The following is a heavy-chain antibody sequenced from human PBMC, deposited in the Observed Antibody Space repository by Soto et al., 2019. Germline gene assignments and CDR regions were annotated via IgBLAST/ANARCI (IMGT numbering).Heavy chain of an antibody. D-gene: IGHD3-10*01. CDR1: GYTFTSYY. J-gene: IGHJ6*02. CDR2: INPSGGST. Sequence: QVQLVQSGAEVKKPGASVKVSCKASGYTFTSYYMHWVRQDPGQGLEWMGIINPSGGSTSYAQKFQGKVTMTRDTSTSTVYMELSSLRSEDTAVYYCARDLWFGELPYYYYGMDVWGQGTTVTVSS. V-gene: IGHV1-46*01. CDR3: ARDLWFGELPYYYYGMDV.